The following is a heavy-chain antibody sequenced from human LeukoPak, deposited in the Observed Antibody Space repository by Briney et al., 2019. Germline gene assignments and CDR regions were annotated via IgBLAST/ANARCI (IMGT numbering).Heavy chain of an antibody. CDR1: GGSISSGSYY. CDR2: IYTSGST. J-gene: IGHJ6*03. D-gene: IGHD3-3*01. Sequence: SETLSLTCTVSGGSISSGSYYWSWIRQPAGKGLEWIGRIYTSGSTNYNPSLKSRVTISVDTSKNQFSLKLSSVTAADTAVYYCARHVTIFGADYYYYYMDVWGKGTTVTVSS. V-gene: IGHV4-61*02. CDR3: ARHVTIFGADYYYYYMDV.